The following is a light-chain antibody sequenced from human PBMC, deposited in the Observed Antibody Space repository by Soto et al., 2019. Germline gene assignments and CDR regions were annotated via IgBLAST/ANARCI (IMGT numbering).Light chain of an antibody. CDR2: GAS. J-gene: IGKJ3*01. CDR1: QSVGSD. CDR3: QQWFT. Sequence: EIVMTQSPATLSVSPGERATLSCRASQSVGSDLAWYQQKPGQAPRLVIYGASSRATGIPDRFSGSGSGTDFTLTISRLEPEDFAVYYCQQWFTFGPGTKVDIK. V-gene: IGKV3D-15*01.